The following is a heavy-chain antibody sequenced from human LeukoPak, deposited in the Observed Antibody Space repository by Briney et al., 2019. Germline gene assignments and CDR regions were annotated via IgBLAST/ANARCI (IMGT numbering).Heavy chain of an antibody. D-gene: IGHD3-10*01. Sequence: PGGSLRLSCAASGFTVSSNYMSWVRQAPGKGLEWVSVIYSGGSTYYADSVKGRFTISRDNSKNMLFLQMNSLRAEDTALYYCAKDRLVWGVAAFDIWGQGTMVTVSS. CDR3: AKDRLVWGVAAFDI. V-gene: IGHV3-53*01. CDR2: IYSGGST. CDR1: GFTVSSNY. J-gene: IGHJ3*02.